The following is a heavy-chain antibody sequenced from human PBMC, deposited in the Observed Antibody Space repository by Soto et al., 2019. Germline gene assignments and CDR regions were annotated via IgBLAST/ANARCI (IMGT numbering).Heavy chain of an antibody. D-gene: IGHD5-12*01. J-gene: IGHJ4*02. V-gene: IGHV3-33*01. Sequence: GGSLRLSCAASGFTFSSYGMHWVRQAPGKGLEWVAVIWYDGSNKYYADSVKGRFTISRDNSKNTLYLQMNSLRAEDTAVYYCARDLSYSGYDKGPDYWGQGTLVTVSS. CDR2: IWYDGSNK. CDR1: GFTFSSYG. CDR3: ARDLSYSGYDKGPDY.